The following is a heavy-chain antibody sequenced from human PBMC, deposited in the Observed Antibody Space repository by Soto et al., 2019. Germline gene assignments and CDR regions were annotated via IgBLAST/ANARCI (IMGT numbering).Heavy chain of an antibody. J-gene: IGHJ4*02. V-gene: IGHV4-30-4*01. CDR3: AREGTLSGRYFDY. Sequence: SETLSLTCTVSGGSISSGDYYWSWIRQPPGKGLEWIGYIYYSGSTYYKPSLKSRVTISVDTSKNQFSLKLSSVTAADTAVYYCAREGTLSGRYFDYWGQGTLVTVSS. CDR1: GGSISSGDYY. CDR2: IYYSGST.